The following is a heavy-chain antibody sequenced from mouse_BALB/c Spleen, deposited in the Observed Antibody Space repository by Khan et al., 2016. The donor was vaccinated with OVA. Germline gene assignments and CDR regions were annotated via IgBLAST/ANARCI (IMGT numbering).Heavy chain of an antibody. Sequence: QVQLKESGPGLVAPSQSLSITCTVSGFSLTDYAVSWIRQPPGKGLEWLGVIWVSGSKYYNSVLKPRLSISKDNSKSQVFLKMNSLQTDDTAMYFWARDPPYYSMDCGSQGTSVTVS. CDR1: GFSLTDYA. CDR2: IWVSGSK. CDR3: ARDPPYYSMDC. V-gene: IGHV2-6-5*01. J-gene: IGHJ4*01.